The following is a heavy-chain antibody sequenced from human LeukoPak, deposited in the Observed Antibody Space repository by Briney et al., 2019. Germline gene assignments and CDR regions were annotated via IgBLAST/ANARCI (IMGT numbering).Heavy chain of an antibody. CDR2: IHHSGGI. CDR3: SRGGDYRLHC. CDR1: GDSISSDIW. J-gene: IGHJ4*02. D-gene: IGHD3-10*01. Sequence: RPSETLSLTCAVSGDSISSDIWWNWVRQPPGKGLEWIGEIHHSGGINYNPSLKSRVTISLDKSKNQFSLELNSVTAADTALYYCSRGGDYRLHCWGQGTLVTVSS. V-gene: IGHV4-4*02.